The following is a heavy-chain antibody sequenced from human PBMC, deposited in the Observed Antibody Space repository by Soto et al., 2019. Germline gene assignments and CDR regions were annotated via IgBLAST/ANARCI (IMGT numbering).Heavy chain of an antibody. J-gene: IGHJ4*02. Sequence: EVQLLESGGGLVQPGGSLRLSCAASGFTFSSYAMSWVRQAPGKGLEWGSAISGSGGSTYYADSVKGRFTISRDNSKKTLYLQMNSLSAEDTELYHCAKGVWVKVYYYYSSGYYSSGIDYWGQRTLVTVSS. CDR1: GFTFSSYA. CDR2: ISGSGGST. V-gene: IGHV3-23*01. CDR3: AKGVWVKVYYYYSSGYYSSGIDY. D-gene: IGHD3-22*01.